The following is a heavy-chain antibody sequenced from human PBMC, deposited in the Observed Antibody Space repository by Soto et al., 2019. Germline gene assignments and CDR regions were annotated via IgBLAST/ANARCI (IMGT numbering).Heavy chain of an antibody. CDR2: ISSSSSTI. J-gene: IGHJ6*03. Sequence: TGGSLRLSCAASGFTFSSYGMHWVRQAPGKGLEWVSYISSSSSTIYYADSVKGRFTISRDNAKNSLYLQMDSLRAEDTAVYYATRSAYMDVWGTGTTVTVSS. CDR3: TRSAYMDV. V-gene: IGHV3-48*01. CDR1: GFTFSSYG. D-gene: IGHD2-2*01.